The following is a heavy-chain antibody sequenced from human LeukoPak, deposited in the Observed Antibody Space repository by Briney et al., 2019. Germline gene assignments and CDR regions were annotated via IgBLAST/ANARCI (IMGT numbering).Heavy chain of an antibody. Sequence: SETLSLTCTVSGASISSYSWSWIRQPAGKGLEWIGRIYTSGTTNYNPSLKSRVTMSVDTSKNQFSLKLSSVTAADTAVYYCARGPYCGGDCYFGYWGQGTLVTASS. D-gene: IGHD2-21*01. CDR1: GASISSYS. CDR2: IYTSGTT. CDR3: ARGPYCGGDCYFGY. V-gene: IGHV4-4*07. J-gene: IGHJ4*02.